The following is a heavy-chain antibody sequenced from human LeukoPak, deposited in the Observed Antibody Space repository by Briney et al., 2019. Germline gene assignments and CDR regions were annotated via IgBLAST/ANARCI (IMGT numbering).Heavy chain of an antibody. Sequence: GGSLRLSCAASGFTFSSYWMSWVRQAPGKGLEWVANIKQDGSESYYVDSVKGRFTISRDNAKNSLYLQMNSLRSEDTAVYYCASGLGSSKYNWFDPWGQGTLVTVSS. CDR3: ASGLGSSKYNWFDP. J-gene: IGHJ5*02. CDR2: IKQDGSES. D-gene: IGHD3-10*01. V-gene: IGHV3-7*03. CDR1: GFTFSSYW.